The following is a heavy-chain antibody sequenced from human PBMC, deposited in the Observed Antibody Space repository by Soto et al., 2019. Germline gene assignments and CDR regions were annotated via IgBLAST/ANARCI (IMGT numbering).Heavy chain of an antibody. J-gene: IGHJ3*02. V-gene: IGHV1-69*13. D-gene: IGHD7-27*01. CDR3: ARDGDGAAFDI. Sequence: GASVKVSCKASGGTFSSYAISWVRQAPGQGLEWMGGIIPIFGTANYAQKFQGRVTITADESTSTAYMELSSLRSEDKAVYYCARDGDGAAFDIWGQGTMVTVSS. CDR1: GGTFSSYA. CDR2: IIPIFGTA.